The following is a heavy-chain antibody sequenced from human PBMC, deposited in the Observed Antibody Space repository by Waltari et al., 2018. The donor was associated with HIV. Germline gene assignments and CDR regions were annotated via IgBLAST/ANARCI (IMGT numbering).Heavy chain of an antibody. CDR3: ARQRYSSGSYRGYFDP. CDR1: GGSIITSAYF. V-gene: IGHV4-39*01. Sequence: QLQLQESGPGLVQPSETLSLTCAVPGGSIITSAYFWSWVRQPPGKELEWIGTIYYTGTTNYNPSLKSRVTISVDTSNNQFSLRLNSVTAADTAVYYCARQRYSSGSYRGYFDPWGQGTLVSVSS. J-gene: IGHJ5*02. CDR2: IYYTGTT. D-gene: IGHD3-10*01.